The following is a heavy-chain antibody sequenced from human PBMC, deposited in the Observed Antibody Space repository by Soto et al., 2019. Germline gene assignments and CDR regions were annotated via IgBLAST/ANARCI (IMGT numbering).Heavy chain of an antibody. Sequence: SVKVSCKASGGTFSSYAISWVRQAPGQGLEWMGGIIPIFGTANYAQKFQGRVTITADESTSTAYMELSSLRSEDTAVYYCARSGRVSRITADGAPFDIWGQGTMVT. CDR2: IIPIFGTA. CDR1: GGTFSSYA. D-gene: IGHD1-20*01. J-gene: IGHJ3*02. CDR3: ARSGRVSRITADGAPFDI. V-gene: IGHV1-69*13.